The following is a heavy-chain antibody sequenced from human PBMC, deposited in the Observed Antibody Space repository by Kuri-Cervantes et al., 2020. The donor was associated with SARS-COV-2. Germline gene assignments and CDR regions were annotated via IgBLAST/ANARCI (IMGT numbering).Heavy chain of an antibody. V-gene: IGHV3-21*01. CDR3: AGEPESSSSSPWVYYYGMDV. J-gene: IGHJ6*02. D-gene: IGHD6-13*01. CDR1: GFTFSRDT. CDR2: ISSSSSYI. Sequence: GGSLRLSCAASGFTFSRDTMYWVRQAPGKGLVWVSSISSSSSYIYYADSVKGRFTISRDNAKNSLYLQMNSLRAEDTAVYYCAGEPESSSSSPWVYYYGMDVWGQGTTVTVSS.